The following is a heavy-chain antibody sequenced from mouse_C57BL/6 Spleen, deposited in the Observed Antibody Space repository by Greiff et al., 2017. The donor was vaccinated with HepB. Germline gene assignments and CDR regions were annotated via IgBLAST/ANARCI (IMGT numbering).Heavy chain of an antibody. V-gene: IGHV1-15*01. D-gene: IGHD2-12*01. Sequence: VKLMESGAELVRPGASVTLSCKASGYTFTDYEMHWVKQTPVHGLEWIGAIDPETGGTAYNQKFKGKAILTADKSSSTAYMELRSLTSEDSAVYYCTGLLYPFFAYWGQGTLVTVSA. J-gene: IGHJ3*01. CDR3: TGLLYPFFAY. CDR1: GYTFTDYE. CDR2: IDPETGGT.